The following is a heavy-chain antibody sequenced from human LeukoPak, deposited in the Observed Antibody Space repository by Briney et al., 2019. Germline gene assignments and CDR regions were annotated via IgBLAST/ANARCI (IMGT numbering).Heavy chain of an antibody. Sequence: GGSLRLSCAASGFTFSSYGMNWVCQAPGKGLEWVSSISDSGTYIYYADSVKGRFTISRDNAKNSLYLQMNSLRAEDTAVYYCARPLDIVIVPSAIDYWGQGTLVTVSS. CDR2: ISDSGTYI. CDR1: GFTFSSYG. D-gene: IGHD2/OR15-2a*01. CDR3: ARPLDIVIVPSAIDY. J-gene: IGHJ4*02. V-gene: IGHV3-21*01.